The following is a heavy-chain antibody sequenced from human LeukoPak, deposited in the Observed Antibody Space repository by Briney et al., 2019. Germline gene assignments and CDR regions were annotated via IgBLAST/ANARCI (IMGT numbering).Heavy chain of an antibody. J-gene: IGHJ4*02. Sequence: PSETLSLTCAVSGGSISSSNWWSWVRQPPGKGLEWIGEIYHSGSTNYNPSLKSRVTISVDKSKNQFSLKLSSATAADTAVYYCARDGKYGSSFDYWGQGTLVTVSS. CDR2: IYHSGST. D-gene: IGHD6-13*01. CDR3: ARDGKYGSSFDY. V-gene: IGHV4-4*02. CDR1: GGSISSSNW.